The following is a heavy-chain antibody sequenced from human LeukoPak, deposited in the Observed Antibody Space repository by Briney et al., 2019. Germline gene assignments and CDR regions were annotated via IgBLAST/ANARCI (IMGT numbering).Heavy chain of an antibody. Sequence: PSETLSLTCTVSGGSISSSSYYWGWIRQPPGKGLEWTGSIYYSGSTHYNPSLKSRVSISVDTSKNQFSLKLSSVTAADTALYYCARNSSSGWFDPWGQGTLVTVSS. CDR1: GGSISSSSYY. D-gene: IGHD3-22*01. CDR2: IYYSGST. CDR3: ARNSSSGWFDP. J-gene: IGHJ5*02. V-gene: IGHV4-39*01.